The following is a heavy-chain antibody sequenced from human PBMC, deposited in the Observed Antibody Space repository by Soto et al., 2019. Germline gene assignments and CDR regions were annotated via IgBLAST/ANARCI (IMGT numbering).Heavy chain of an antibody. D-gene: IGHD1-1*01. CDR3: AKQGGKYGIRSFDP. Sequence: LPETLSITCTVPGGSISSSSYYWGWIRLPPGRGLEWIGSIYYSGSTHYNLSLKSRVTISVDTSKNQFSLKLSSVTAADTAVYYCAKQGGKYGIRSFDPWGQGTLVTVSS. CDR1: GGSISSSSYY. CDR2: IYYSGST. J-gene: IGHJ5*02. V-gene: IGHV4-39*01.